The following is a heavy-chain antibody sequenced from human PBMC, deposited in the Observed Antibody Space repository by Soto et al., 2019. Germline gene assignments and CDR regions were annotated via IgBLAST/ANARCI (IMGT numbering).Heavy chain of an antibody. D-gene: IGHD2-21*01. J-gene: IGHJ6*03. V-gene: IGHV4-59*01. CDR1: GGSISSYY. CDR3: ARTLVVGEGPYYHLDF. CDR2: IYYSGNT. Sequence: SETLSLTCTVSGGSISSYYWGWIRQPPGKGLEWVGYIYYSGNTFYNPSPKSRVTISVDTSKNQFPLTLSSGTAADTAIYYCARTLVVGEGPYYHLDFWGKGTTVTVYS.